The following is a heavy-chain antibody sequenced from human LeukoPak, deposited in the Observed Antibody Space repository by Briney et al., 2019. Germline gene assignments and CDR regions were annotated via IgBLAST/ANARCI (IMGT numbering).Heavy chain of an antibody. D-gene: IGHD3-10*01. J-gene: IGHJ5*02. CDR3: ARVEYFGSGSYRFDP. Sequence: SQSLSLTCAISGGSVSRNSVAWNWIRQSPSRGLEWLGRTYYRSKWYKEYAASVRSRITISPDTSKNQFSLQLNSVTPEDTAVYYCARVEYFGSGSYRFDPWGQGTLVTVSS. CDR2: TYYRSKWYK. CDR1: GGSVSRNSVA. V-gene: IGHV6-1*01.